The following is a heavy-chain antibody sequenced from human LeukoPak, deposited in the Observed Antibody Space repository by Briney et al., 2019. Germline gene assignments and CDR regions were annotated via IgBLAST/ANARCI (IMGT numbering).Heavy chain of an antibody. CDR2: ISSSGTTI. D-gene: IGHD2-2*01. Sequence: GGSLRLSCAASGFAFSSYEMNWVRQAPGKGLEWVSYISSSGTTIYYADSVKGRFTISRDNAKNSLYLQMNSLRAEDTAVYYCARRYCSSTSCLIDYWGQGTLVTVSS. V-gene: IGHV3-48*03. CDR1: GFAFSSYE. J-gene: IGHJ4*02. CDR3: ARRYCSSTSCLIDY.